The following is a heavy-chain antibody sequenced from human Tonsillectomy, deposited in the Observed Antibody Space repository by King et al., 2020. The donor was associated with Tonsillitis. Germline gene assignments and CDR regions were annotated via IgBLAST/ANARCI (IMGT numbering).Heavy chain of an antibody. CDR1: GFRFGDYP. J-gene: IGHJ6*03. CDR2: IRTRDYAETT. Sequence: VQLVESGGGLVQPGRSLRLSCSASGFRFGDYPMNWVRQAPGKGLEWLGFIRTRDYAETTEYAASVKGRFTISRDDSKSIAYLQMNRLKIEDTAVYYCVREHWEHVPFLHWSYMDVWGKGTTVTVSS. V-gene: IGHV3-49*04. CDR3: VREHWEHVPFLHWSYMDV. D-gene: IGHD3/OR15-3a*01.